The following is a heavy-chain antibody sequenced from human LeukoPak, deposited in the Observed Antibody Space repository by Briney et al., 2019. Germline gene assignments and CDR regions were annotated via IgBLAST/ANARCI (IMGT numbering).Heavy chain of an antibody. D-gene: IGHD2-8*01. J-gene: IGHJ5*02. CDR3: ARVPFVVMGVTGNWFDP. Sequence: ASVKVSCKASGYTFTNYAINWVRQAPGQGPEWMGWINTNTGNPTYAQGFTGRFVFSLDTFVSTAYLQISSLKADDTAVYYCARVPFVVMGVTGNWFDPWGQGTLVTVSS. V-gene: IGHV7-4-1*02. CDR2: INTNTGNP. CDR1: GYTFTNYA.